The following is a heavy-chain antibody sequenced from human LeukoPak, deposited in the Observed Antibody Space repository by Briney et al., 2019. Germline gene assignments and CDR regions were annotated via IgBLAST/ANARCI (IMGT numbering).Heavy chain of an antibody. D-gene: IGHD3-9*01. CDR2: ISYDGRYQ. V-gene: IGHV3-30*04. CDR3: ARMMTVLEGTAHDIQRGAFDI. CDR1: GFTFNRYR. Sequence: GGSLRLSCAASGFTFNRYRMHWVRQDPGKGLERVAVISYDGRYQFYADSVKGRFTVSRDNSKNTLFLQMNSLRAEDTAVYHCARMMTVLEGTAHDIQRGAFDIWGQGTMVTVS. J-gene: IGHJ3*02.